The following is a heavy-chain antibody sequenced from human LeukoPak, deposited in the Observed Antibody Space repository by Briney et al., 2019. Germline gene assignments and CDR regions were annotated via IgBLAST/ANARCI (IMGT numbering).Heavy chain of an antibody. Sequence: GGSLRLSCAASGFTFSSYWMHWVRHAPGKGLVWVSRINSDGSNTSYADSVKGRFTISRDNAKNTLYLQMNSLRAEDTAVYYCARDLTDDVAPFDYWGQGTLVTVSS. CDR1: GFTFSSYW. CDR2: INSDGSNT. J-gene: IGHJ4*02. D-gene: IGHD1-1*01. V-gene: IGHV3-74*01. CDR3: ARDLTDDVAPFDY.